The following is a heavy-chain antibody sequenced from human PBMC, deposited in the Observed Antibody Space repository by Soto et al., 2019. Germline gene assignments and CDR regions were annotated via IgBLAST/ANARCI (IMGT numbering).Heavy chain of an antibody. CDR3: ASFNWYSDL. CDR1: GGSISSYY. Sequence: QVQLQESGPGLVKPSETLSLTCTVSGGSISSYYWSWIRQPPGKGLEWIGYIYYRGSTNYNPSLKMRVPISVATSKTQFSLKLSSLTAGDTAMFYCASFNWYSDLWGRGTLATVPP. V-gene: IGHV4-59*01. J-gene: IGHJ2*01. CDR2: IYYRGST.